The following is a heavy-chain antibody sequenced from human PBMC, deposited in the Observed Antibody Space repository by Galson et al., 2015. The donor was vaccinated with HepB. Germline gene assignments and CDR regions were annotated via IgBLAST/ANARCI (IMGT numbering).Heavy chain of an antibody. V-gene: IGHV3-30*04. J-gene: IGHJ5*02. Sequence: SLRLSCVASGFTFSIYAMHWVRQAPGKGLEWVAVIPYDGSNKYYAASVKGRFTISRDHSKNTLYLQMNSLRAEDTAVYYCARGPQGYLYYNWFDPWGQGTLVTVSS. CDR3: ARGPQGYLYYNWFDP. D-gene: IGHD1-1*01. CDR2: IPYDGSNK. CDR1: GFTFSIYA.